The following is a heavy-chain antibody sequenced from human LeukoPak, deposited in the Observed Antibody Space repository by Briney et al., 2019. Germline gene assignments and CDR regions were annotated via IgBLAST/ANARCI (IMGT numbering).Heavy chain of an antibody. CDR1: GSTFSTYS. J-gene: IGHJ4*02. Sequence: PGGSLRLSCAASGSTFSTYSVSWVRQAPGKGLEWVSYISSISSIIYYADSVKGRFTISRDNARNSLYLQMNSLRAEDTAVYYCTRSRPGTEAGQPNFDYWGQGTLVTVSS. CDR2: ISSISSII. D-gene: IGHD6-13*01. V-gene: IGHV3-48*01. CDR3: TRSRPGTEAGQPNFDY.